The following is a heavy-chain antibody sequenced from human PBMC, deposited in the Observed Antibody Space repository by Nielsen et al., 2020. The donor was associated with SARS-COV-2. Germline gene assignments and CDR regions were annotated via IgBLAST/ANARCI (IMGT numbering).Heavy chain of an antibody. CDR1: GGSISSSSYY. D-gene: IGHD6-19*01. J-gene: IGHJ4*02. V-gene: IGHV4-61*01. Sequence: SETLSLTCTVSGGSISSSSYYWSWIRQPPGKGLEWIGYIYYSGSTNYNPSLKSRVTISIDTSKNQFSLKLSSVTVADTAVYYCARDRSGWYGYYFDNWGQGTLVTVSS. CDR2: IYYSGST. CDR3: ARDRSGWYGYYFDN.